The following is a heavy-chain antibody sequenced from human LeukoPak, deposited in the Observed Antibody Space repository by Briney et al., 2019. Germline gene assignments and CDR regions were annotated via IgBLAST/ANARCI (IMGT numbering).Heavy chain of an antibody. CDR2: INHSGST. V-gene: IGHV4-34*01. J-gene: IGHJ6*03. CDR1: GGSFSGYY. D-gene: IGHD5-24*01. CDR3: ARGTSRDGYNYPVTIYYYYYYMDV. Sequence: PSETLSLTCAVYGGSFSGYYWSWIRQPPGKGLEWIGEINHSGSTNYNPSLKSRVTISVDTSKNQFSLKLSSVTAADTAVYYCARGTSRDGYNYPVTIYYYYYYMDVWGKGTTVTVSS.